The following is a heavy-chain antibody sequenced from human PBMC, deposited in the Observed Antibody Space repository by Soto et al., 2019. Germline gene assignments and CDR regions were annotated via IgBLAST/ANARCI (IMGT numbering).Heavy chain of an antibody. D-gene: IGHD5-12*01. V-gene: IGHV4-39*02. Sequence: PSETLSLTCTVSGGSISSSSYYWGWIRQPPGKGLEWIGSIYYSGSTYYNPSLKSRVTISVDTSKNQFSLKLSSVTAEDTAVYYCARDLIGGVATIFRPNYYYYGMDVWGQGTTVTVSS. CDR3: ARDLIGGVATIFRPNYYYYGMDV. CDR2: IYYSGST. J-gene: IGHJ6*02. CDR1: GGSISSSSYY.